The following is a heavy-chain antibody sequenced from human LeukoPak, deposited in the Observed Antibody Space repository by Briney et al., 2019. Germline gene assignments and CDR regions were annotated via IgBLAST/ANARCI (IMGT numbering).Heavy chain of an antibody. J-gene: IGHJ4*02. Sequence: SETLSLTCTVSGGSISSGDYYWSWIRHPPGKGLEWIGYIYYSGSTYYNPSLKSRVTISVDTSKNQFSLKLSSVTAADTAVYYCARVDLGYCSGGSCYSFDYWGQGTLVTVSS. CDR3: ARVDLGYCSGGSCYSFDY. CDR2: IYYSGST. D-gene: IGHD2-15*01. CDR1: GGSISSGDYY. V-gene: IGHV4-30-4*01.